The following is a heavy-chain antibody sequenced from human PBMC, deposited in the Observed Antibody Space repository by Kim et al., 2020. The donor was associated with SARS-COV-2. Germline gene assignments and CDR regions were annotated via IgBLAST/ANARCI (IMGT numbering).Heavy chain of an antibody. CDR2: IYPGDSDT. J-gene: IGHJ5*02. D-gene: IGHD6-6*01. CDR1: GYSFTSYW. V-gene: IGHV5-51*01. CDR3: ARRIAARPSAGWFDP. Sequence: GESLKISCKGSGYSFTSYWIGWVRQMPGKGLEWMGIIYPGDSDTRYSPSFQGQVTISADKSISTAYLQWSSLKASDTAMYYCARRIAARPSAGWFDPWGQGTLVTVSS.